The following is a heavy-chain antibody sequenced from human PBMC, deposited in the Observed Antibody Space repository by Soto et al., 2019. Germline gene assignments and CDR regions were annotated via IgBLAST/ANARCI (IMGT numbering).Heavy chain of an antibody. V-gene: IGHV3-30-3*01. D-gene: IGHD3-9*01. J-gene: IGHJ4*02. CDR3: ATGGRYFDWLLGIDY. Sequence: PGGSLRLSCAASGFTFSSYAMHWVRQAPGKGPEWVAVISYDGSNKYYADSVKGRFTISRDNSKNTLYLQMNSLRAEDTAVYYCATGGRYFDWLLGIDYWGQRTLVTVSS. CDR2: ISYDGSNK. CDR1: GFTFSSYA.